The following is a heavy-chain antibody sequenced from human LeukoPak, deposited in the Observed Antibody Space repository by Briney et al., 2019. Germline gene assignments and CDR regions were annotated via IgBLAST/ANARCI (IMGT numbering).Heavy chain of an antibody. J-gene: IGHJ4*02. D-gene: IGHD1-26*01. Sequence: ASVKVSCKASGYTFTSYAIHWVRQAPGQRLEWMGWISAGNGNTKYLQNFQGRVTFISNTSATTAFMELSSLRSEDAAVYYCARDSGSGNNDYWDQGTLVTVSS. CDR2: ISAGNGNT. CDR1: GYTFTSYA. V-gene: IGHV1-3*01. CDR3: ARDSGSGNNDY.